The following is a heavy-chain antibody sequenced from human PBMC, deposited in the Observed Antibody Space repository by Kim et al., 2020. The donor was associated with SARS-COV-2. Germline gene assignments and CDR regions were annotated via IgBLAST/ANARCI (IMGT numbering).Heavy chain of an antibody. CDR1: GGSISSSNW. J-gene: IGHJ6*02. CDR3: ARDLRLQYYYYGMDV. V-gene: IGHV4-4*02. CDR2: IYHSGST. Sequence: SETLSLTCAVSGGSISSSNWWSWVRQPPGKGLEWIGEIYHSGSTNYNPSLKSRVTISIDKSKNQFSLKLSSVTAADTAVYYCARDLRLQYYYYGMDVWGQGTTVTVSS.